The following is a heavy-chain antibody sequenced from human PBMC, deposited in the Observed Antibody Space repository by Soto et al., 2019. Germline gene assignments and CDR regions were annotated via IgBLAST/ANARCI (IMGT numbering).Heavy chain of an antibody. Sequence: QVQLVQSGAEVKKPGSSVKVSCKASGGTFSSYTISWVRQAPGQGLEWMGRIIPILGIANYAQKFQGRVTITAEKSTSTAYMELSSLRSEDTAVYYCASLYSSSWTYYYGMDVWGQGTTVTVSS. V-gene: IGHV1-69*02. CDR2: IIPILGIA. CDR1: GGTFSSYT. D-gene: IGHD6-13*01. J-gene: IGHJ6*02. CDR3: ASLYSSSWTYYYGMDV.